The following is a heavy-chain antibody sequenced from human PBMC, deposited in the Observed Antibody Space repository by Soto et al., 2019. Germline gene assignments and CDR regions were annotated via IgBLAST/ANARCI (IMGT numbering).Heavy chain of an antibody. CDR3: ARAFSGSYLYIHWYFDL. V-gene: IGHV4-61*01. Sequence: QVQLQESGPGLVKPSETLSLTCTVSGGSVSSGSYYWSWIRQPPGKGLEWIGYIYYSGSTNYNPSLKSRVTISVDTSKNQFSLKLSSVTAADTAVYYCARAFSGSYLYIHWYFDLWGRGTLVTVSS. CDR2: IYYSGST. CDR1: GGSVSSGSYY. D-gene: IGHD1-26*01. J-gene: IGHJ2*01.